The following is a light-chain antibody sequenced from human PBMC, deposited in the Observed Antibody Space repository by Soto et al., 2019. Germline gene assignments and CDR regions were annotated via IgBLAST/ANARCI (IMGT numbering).Light chain of an antibody. V-gene: IGKV3-20*01. CDR2: GAS. Sequence: EIVLTQSPGTLSLSPGERATLSCRASQSVSSDYLACYQQKPGQAPRLLIYGASSRATGIPERCSGSGSGTDFTLTISRLQPEDFAVYYCQQYGSAATFGPGTKVDIK. J-gene: IGKJ3*01. CDR3: QQYGSAAT. CDR1: QSVSSDY.